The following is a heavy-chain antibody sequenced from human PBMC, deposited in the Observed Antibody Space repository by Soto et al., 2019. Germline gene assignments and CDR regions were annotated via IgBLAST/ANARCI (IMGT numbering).Heavy chain of an antibody. Sequence: ASVKVSCNASGYTFTNYDLHWVRQAPGQGLEWMGIINPDGGSRSYAPKFQDRVTMTIDTSTGTLYMELNNLRSEDTAVYFCARRGRGPARSDLDVWGQGTTVTVSS. V-gene: IGHV1-46*01. J-gene: IGHJ6*02. D-gene: IGHD3-10*01. CDR2: INPDGGSR. CDR1: GYTFTNYD. CDR3: ARRGRGPARSDLDV.